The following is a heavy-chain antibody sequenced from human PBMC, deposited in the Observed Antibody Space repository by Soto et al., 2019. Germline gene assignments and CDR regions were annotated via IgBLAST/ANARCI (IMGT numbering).Heavy chain of an antibody. V-gene: IGHV4-30-4*01. D-gene: IGHD2-15*01. CDR1: GGSISSGDYY. CDR2: IYYSGST. Sequence: HVQLQESGPGLVKPSQTLSLTCTVSGGSISSGDYYWSWIRQPPGKGLEWIGYIYYSGSTYFNPSLNSRVTISVDTSKNQFSLKLSSVTAADTAVYYCARDGSREGTFDYWGQGTLVTVSS. CDR3: ARDGSREGTFDY. J-gene: IGHJ4*02.